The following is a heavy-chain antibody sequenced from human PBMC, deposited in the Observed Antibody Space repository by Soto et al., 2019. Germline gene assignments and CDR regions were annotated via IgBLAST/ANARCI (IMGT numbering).Heavy chain of an antibody. CDR3: ARDYYDFWSGYPQLGPYYYGMDV. Sequence: SETLSLTCAVYGGSFSGYYWSWIRQPPGKGLEWIGEINHSGSTNYNPSLKSRVTISVDTSKNQFSLKLGSVTAADTAVYYCARDYYDFWSGYPQLGPYYYGMDVWGQGTTVTVSS. V-gene: IGHV4-34*01. CDR2: INHSGST. D-gene: IGHD3-3*01. CDR1: GGSFSGYY. J-gene: IGHJ6*02.